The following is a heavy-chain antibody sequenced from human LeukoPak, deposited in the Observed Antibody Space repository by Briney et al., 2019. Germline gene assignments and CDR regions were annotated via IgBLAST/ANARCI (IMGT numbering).Heavy chain of an antibody. CDR3: AREGPVAVAGLDY. J-gene: IGHJ4*02. V-gene: IGHV1-18*01. D-gene: IGHD6-19*01. CDR1: GYTFTNYG. Sequence: GASVKVSCKASGYTFTNYGISWVRQAPGQGLEWVGWISAYNGNTNYAQNLQDRVTMTTDTSTSAAYMELRSLMSDDTAVYYCAREGPVAVAGLDYWGQGTLVTVSS. CDR2: ISAYNGNT.